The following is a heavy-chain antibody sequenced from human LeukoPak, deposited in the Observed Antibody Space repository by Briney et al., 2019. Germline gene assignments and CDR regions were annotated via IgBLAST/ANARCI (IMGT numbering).Heavy chain of an antibody. CDR2: ISYSGTP. J-gene: IGHJ4*02. D-gene: IGHD4-17*01. Sequence: PSQTLCLTCAVSGGSINTANYYWTWVRQPPGKGLEWIGYISYSGTPSYNPSLNSRVTISLDTSMNQFSLRLNSVTPADTAMYYCARDRYGDFADYWGQGTLVTVSS. CDR1: GGSINTANYY. CDR3: ARDRYGDFADY. V-gene: IGHV4-30-4*08.